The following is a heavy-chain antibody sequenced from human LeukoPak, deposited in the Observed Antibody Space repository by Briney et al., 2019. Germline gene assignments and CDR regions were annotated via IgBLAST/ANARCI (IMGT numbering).Heavy chain of an antibody. V-gene: IGHV3-23*01. CDR1: GFTFSSYA. D-gene: IGHD6-19*01. J-gene: IGHJ4*02. CDR3: AKAWGSGWYLDY. Sequence: GGSLRLSCAASGFTFSSYAMSSVRQAPAKGLEWVSGIRGSGGSTYYAASVKGRFTISRDNSMNTLYRQMNSLRADDTAVYYCAKAWGSGWYLDYWGKGTLVTVSS. CDR2: IRGSGGST.